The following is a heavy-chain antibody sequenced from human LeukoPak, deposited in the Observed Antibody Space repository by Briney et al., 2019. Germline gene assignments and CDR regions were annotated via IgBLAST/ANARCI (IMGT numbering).Heavy chain of an antibody. CDR1: GFTVSSNY. CDR2: IYSGGST. V-gene: IGHV3-53*01. D-gene: IGHD6-19*01. Sequence: GGSLRLSCAASGFTVSSNYMSWVRQAPGKGLEWVSVIYSGGSTYYADSVKGRFTISRDNSKNTLYLQMNSLRAEDTAAYYCAREKRISGWSNWFDPWGQGTLVTVSS. J-gene: IGHJ5*02. CDR3: AREKRISGWSNWFDP.